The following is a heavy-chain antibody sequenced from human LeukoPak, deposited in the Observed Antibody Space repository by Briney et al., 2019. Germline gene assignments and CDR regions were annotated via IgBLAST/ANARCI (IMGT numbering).Heavy chain of an antibody. Sequence: GGSLRLSCAASGFTFSSDWMSWVRQAPGKGLEWVANIKQDGSEKYYVDSVKGRVTISRDNAKNSLYLQMNSLRAEDTAVYYCARDDYYGSGSFDYWGQGTLVTVSS. CDR3: ARDDYYGSGSFDY. D-gene: IGHD3-10*01. CDR2: IKQDGSEK. J-gene: IGHJ4*02. CDR1: GFTFSSDW. V-gene: IGHV3-7*01.